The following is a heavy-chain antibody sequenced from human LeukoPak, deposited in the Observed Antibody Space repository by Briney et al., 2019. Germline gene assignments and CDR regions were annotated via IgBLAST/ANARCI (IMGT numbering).Heavy chain of an antibody. CDR1: GFTVSSNY. Sequence: GGSLRLSSAASGFTVSSNYMSWVRQAPGKGLEWVSVIYSGGSTYYADSVKGRFTISRDNSKNTLYLQMNSLRAEDTAVYYCARVSITIFEGRWFDPWGQGTLVTVSS. J-gene: IGHJ5*02. CDR2: IYSGGST. CDR3: ARVSITIFEGRWFDP. D-gene: IGHD3-3*01. V-gene: IGHV3-66*02.